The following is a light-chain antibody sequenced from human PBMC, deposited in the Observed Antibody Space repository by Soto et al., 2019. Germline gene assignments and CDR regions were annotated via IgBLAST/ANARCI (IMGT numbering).Light chain of an antibody. Sequence: EMVLTQSPGTLSLSPGERATHSCRASQSVRSSYLAWYQQKPGQAPRLLIYGASSRATGIPDRFSGSGSGTDFTLTISRLEPEDFAVYYCQQYGSSPPATFGQGTKVEIK. V-gene: IGKV3-20*01. CDR2: GAS. J-gene: IGKJ1*01. CDR1: QSVRSSY. CDR3: QQYGSSPPAT.